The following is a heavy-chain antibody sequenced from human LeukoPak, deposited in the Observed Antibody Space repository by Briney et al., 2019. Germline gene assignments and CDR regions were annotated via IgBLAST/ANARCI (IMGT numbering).Heavy chain of an antibody. CDR1: GGSFSGYY. CDR2: INHSGSL. CDR3: ARGSPTGRGNNGAFDI. J-gene: IGHJ3*02. D-gene: IGHD1-26*01. Sequence: PSETLSLTCAVYGGSFSGYYWTWIRQPPGKGLEWIGEINHSGSLNYKPSPKSRVTISVDMSKKQYSLKLASVTAADTAVYYCARGSPTGRGNNGAFDIWGQGTMVTVSS. V-gene: IGHV4-34*01.